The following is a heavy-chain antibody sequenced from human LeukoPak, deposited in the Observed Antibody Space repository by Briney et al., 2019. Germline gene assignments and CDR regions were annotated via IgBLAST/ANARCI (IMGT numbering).Heavy chain of an antibody. CDR3: AKVDSSGWQNIDY. D-gene: IGHD6-19*01. CDR2: ISYDGNNK. CDR1: GFTFSTYV. V-gene: IGHV3-30*18. J-gene: IGHJ4*02. Sequence: GGSLRLSCAASGFTFSTYVMHWVRQAPGKGLEWVAVISYDGNNKYYADSVKGRFTISRDNSKNTLYVQVNNLRAEDTAVYYCAKVDSSGWQNIDYWGQGTLVTVSS.